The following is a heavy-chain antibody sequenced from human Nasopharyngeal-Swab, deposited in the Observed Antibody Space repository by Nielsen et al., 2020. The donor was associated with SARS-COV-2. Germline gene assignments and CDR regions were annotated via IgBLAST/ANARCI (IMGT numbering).Heavy chain of an antibody. J-gene: IGHJ5*02. CDR2: ISFGGVTT. CDR1: GFTFSSYA. D-gene: IGHD1-26*01. CDR3: AKDPSYSYDWFDP. V-gene: IGHV3-23*01. Sequence: GGSLRLSCATSGFTFSSYAMSWVRQAPGKGLEWVSGISFGGVTTYYADSVKGRFTISRDNSKNKLYLQMNRLRAEDTAVYYCAKDPSYSYDWFDPWGQGTLVTVSS.